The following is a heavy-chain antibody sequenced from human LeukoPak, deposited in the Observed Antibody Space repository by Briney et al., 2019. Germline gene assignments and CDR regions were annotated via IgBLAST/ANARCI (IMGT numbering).Heavy chain of an antibody. J-gene: IGHJ4*02. CDR3: AKDRIAAAGPVDC. CDR2: ISSSSSYI. D-gene: IGHD6-13*01. V-gene: IGHV3-21*01. CDR1: GFTFSSYS. Sequence: PGGSLRLSCAAPGFTFSSYSMNWVRQAPGKGLEWVSSISSSSSYIYYADSVKGRFTISRDNAKNSLYLQMNSLRAEDTAVYYCAKDRIAAAGPVDCWGQGTLVTVSS.